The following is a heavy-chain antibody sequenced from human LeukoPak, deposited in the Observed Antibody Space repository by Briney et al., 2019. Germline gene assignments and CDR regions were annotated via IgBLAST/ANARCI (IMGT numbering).Heavy chain of an antibody. CDR2: INQDASVS. CDR3: ARKVGDY. CDR1: GFTFSDYW. J-gene: IGHJ4*02. D-gene: IGHD3-16*01. Sequence: PGRSLRLSCAASGFTFSDYWMSWVRQAPGQGLEWVANINQDASVSHYIDSVKGRFTISRDNAKNSLFLQMNRLRAEDTALYYCARKVGDYWGQGTLVTVSS. V-gene: IGHV3-7*01.